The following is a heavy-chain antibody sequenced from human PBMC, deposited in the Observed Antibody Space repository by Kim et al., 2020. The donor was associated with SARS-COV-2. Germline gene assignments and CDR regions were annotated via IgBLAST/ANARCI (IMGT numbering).Heavy chain of an antibody. CDR3: ATGGSWGYFDY. J-gene: IGHJ4*02. D-gene: IGHD2-15*01. V-gene: IGHV1-24*01. CDR2: T. Sequence: TIYAQKFQGRVTMTEDTSTDAAYMELSSLRSEDTAVYYCATGGSWGYFDYWGQGTLVTVSS.